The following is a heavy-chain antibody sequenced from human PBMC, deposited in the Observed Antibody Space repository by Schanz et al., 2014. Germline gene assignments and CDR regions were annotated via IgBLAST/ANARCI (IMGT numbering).Heavy chain of an antibody. J-gene: IGHJ4*02. D-gene: IGHD3-3*01. CDR2: IWYDGSNE. CDR1: GFTFSNHG. Sequence: QVQLVESGGGVVQPGRSLRLSCAASGFTFSNHGMHWVRQSPGKGLEWVALIWYDGSNEYYADSVKGRFTISRDNPKKTLYLQMNSLRAEDTAVYYCARDKGGYYPFDYWGQGTLVTVSS. CDR3: ARDKGGYYPFDY. V-gene: IGHV3-33*01.